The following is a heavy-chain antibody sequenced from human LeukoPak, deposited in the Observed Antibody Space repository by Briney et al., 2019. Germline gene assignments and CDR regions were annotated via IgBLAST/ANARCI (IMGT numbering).Heavy chain of an antibody. CDR2: ISGGSSTI. CDR3: ARDYSAGGELVYFDY. CDR1: GFTFSTYS. V-gene: IGHV3-48*01. D-gene: IGHD1-26*01. J-gene: IGHJ4*02. Sequence: GGSLRLSCAASGFTFSTYSMNWVRQAPGKGLEWVSYISGGSSTIYYADSAKGRITISRENAKNSLYLQMNSLRAEDTAVYYCARDYSAGGELVYFDYWGQGTLVTVSS.